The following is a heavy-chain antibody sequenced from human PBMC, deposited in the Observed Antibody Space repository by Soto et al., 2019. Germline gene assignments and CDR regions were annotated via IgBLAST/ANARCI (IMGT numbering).Heavy chain of an antibody. D-gene: IGHD6-19*01. J-gene: IGHJ4*02. V-gene: IGHV3-15*01. CDR2: IKRKSDGETT. CDR3: ATEGQMSSVSDWADYFEY. CDR1: GFTFSHVW. Sequence: EVQLVESGGGLVEPGGSLRLSFAASGFTFSHVWMTWVRQAPGKGREGVARIKRKSDGETTDYAAAVKGRFTISRDDSKNTLYLQINSLKTEDTAVYYCATEGQMSSVSDWADYFEYWGQGTLVTVSS.